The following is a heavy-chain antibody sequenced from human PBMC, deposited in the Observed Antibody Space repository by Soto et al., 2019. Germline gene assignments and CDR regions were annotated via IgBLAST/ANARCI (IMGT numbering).Heavy chain of an antibody. V-gene: IGHV1-18*01. Sequence: ASVKVSCKACGYTFTTYGMTWVLQAPGQGLEWMGWISAYNGNTNYAQKLQDRVSMTTDTSTSTAYMEVRSLRSDDTAIYYCARTSVCSGGSFYSPHGASDIWGQGTVVTVSS. CDR1: GYTFTTYG. CDR2: ISAYNGNT. D-gene: IGHD2-15*01. J-gene: IGHJ3*02. CDR3: ARTSVCSGGSFYSPHGASDI.